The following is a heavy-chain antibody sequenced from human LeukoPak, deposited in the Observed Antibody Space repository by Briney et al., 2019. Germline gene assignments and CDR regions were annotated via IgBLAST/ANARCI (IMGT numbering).Heavy chain of an antibody. CDR3: ARVLDDRPQSISIAAADTMPINDY. CDR1: GGTFSSYA. J-gene: IGHJ4*02. Sequence: GASVKVSCKASGGTFSSYAISWVRQAPGQGLEWMGGIIPIFGTANYAQKFQGRVTITADESTSTAYMELSSLRSEDTAVYYCARVLDDRPQSISIAAADTMPINDYWGQGTLVTASS. D-gene: IGHD6-13*01. V-gene: IGHV1-69*13. CDR2: IIPIFGTA.